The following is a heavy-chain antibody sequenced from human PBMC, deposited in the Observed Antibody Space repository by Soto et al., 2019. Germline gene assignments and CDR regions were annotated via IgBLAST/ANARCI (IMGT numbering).Heavy chain of an antibody. V-gene: IGHV4-31*03. J-gene: IGHJ6*02. Sequence: PSETLSLTCTVSGGPISSGGYYWSWIRQHPGKGLEWIGYIYYSGGTYYNPSLKSRVTISVDTSKNQFSLKLSSVTAADTAVYYCARDIYYGSGSYLVDYYYGMDVWGQGTTVTVSS. D-gene: IGHD3-10*01. CDR2: IYYSGGT. CDR1: GGPISSGGYY. CDR3: ARDIYYGSGSYLVDYYYGMDV.